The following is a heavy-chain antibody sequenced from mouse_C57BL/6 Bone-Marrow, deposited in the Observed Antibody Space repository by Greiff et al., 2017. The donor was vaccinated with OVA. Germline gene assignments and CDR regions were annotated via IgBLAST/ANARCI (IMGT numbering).Heavy chain of an antibody. CDR1: GYPFTDYY. Sequence: EVQLQQSGPELVKPGASVKISCKASGYPFTDYYMNWVKQSHGKSLEWIGDINPNNGVTSYNQKFKGKATLTVDKFSSTAYMELRSLTSEDSAVYYCARRYYGSLDYWGQGTTLTVSS. J-gene: IGHJ2*01. CDR3: ARRYYGSLDY. D-gene: IGHD1-1*01. CDR2: INPNNGVT. V-gene: IGHV1-26*01.